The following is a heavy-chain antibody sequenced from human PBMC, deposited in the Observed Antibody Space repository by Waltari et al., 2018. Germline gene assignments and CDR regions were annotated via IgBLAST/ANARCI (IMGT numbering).Heavy chain of an antibody. CDR2: IGGTHSNI. CDR1: GFRFSDYD. CDR3: TRDLYGSGGDWFDP. Sequence: EERLVESGGGLVKPGGSLRLSCVASGFRFSDYDMNWGRQAPGRGLEGIASIGGTHSNIFYAESVRGRFTVSRDNSKNSLYLEMSNVRAEDTGLYYCTRDLYGSGGDWFDPWGQGTLVTVSS. V-gene: IGHV3-21*03. D-gene: IGHD3-10*01. J-gene: IGHJ5*02.